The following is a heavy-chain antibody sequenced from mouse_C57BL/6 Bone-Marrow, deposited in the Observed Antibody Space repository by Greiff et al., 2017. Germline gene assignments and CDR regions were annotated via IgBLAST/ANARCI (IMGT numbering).Heavy chain of an antibody. CDR3: AREDY. J-gene: IGHJ3*01. CDR1: GFAFSSYW. Sequence: QVPVKQSGAELVKPGASVKISCKASGFAFSSYWMNWVKQRPGKGLEWIGQIFPGDGDTKYNGKFKGKATLTADKSSSTAYMQLYSLTSEDSAVYFGAREDYWGRGTRVTVSA. CDR2: IFPGDGDT. V-gene: IGHV1-80*01.